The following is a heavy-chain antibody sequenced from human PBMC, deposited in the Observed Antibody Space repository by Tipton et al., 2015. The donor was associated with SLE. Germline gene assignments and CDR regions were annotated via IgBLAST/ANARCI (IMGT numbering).Heavy chain of an antibody. V-gene: IGHV3-21*01. Sequence: GSLRLSCAASGFTFSVHTMNWVRQAPGKGLEWVSSISSSSSYIYYADSVKGRFTISRDNAKNSLYLQMSSLRAEDTAVYYCARDSPYGGNSDWGQGTLVTVSS. D-gene: IGHD4-23*01. CDR2: ISSSSSYI. CDR3: ARDSPYGGNSD. CDR1: GFTFSVHT. J-gene: IGHJ4*02.